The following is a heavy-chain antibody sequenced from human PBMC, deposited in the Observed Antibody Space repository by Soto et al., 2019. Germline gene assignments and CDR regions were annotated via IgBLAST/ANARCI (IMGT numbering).Heavy chain of an antibody. J-gene: IGHJ4*02. V-gene: IGHV4-30-4*01. CDR3: ARDLHDTSGFYYDS. D-gene: IGHD3-22*01. Sequence: SETLSLTCPVSGGSISRGDYYWSWLRQPPGKGLEWIGYIYYSGTTSYNPSRKSRLTISVDTSKNHCSLKLSSVSAADTAVYFCARDLHDTSGFYYDSWGQGALVTVAS. CDR2: IYYSGTT. CDR1: GGSISRGDYY.